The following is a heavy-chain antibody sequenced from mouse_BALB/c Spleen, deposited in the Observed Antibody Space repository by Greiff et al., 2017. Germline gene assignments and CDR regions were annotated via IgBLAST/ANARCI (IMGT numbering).Heavy chain of an antibody. Sequence: EVKLVESGGGLVQPGGSLKLSCAASGFTFSSYGMSWVRQTPDKRLELVATINSNGGSTYYPDSVKGRFTISRDNAKNTLYLQMSSLKSEDTAMYYCARGITTVVATGAMDYWGQGTSVTVSS. V-gene: IGHV5-6-3*01. CDR2: INSNGGST. CDR3: ARGITTVVATGAMDY. CDR1: GFTFSSYG. J-gene: IGHJ4*01. D-gene: IGHD1-1*01.